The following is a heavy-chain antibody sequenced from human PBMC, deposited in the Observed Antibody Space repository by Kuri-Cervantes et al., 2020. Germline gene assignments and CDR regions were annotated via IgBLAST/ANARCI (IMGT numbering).Heavy chain of an antibody. Sequence: LCLTLAASGFTFSSYAMHWVRQAPGKGLEWVAVISDDGSNKYYADSVKGRFTISRDNSKNTLYLQMGRLRAEDMAVYYCARAGGLLWFGELGAFDIWGKGTMVTVSS. V-gene: IGHV3-30*14. J-gene: IGHJ3*02. CDR3: ARAGGLLWFGELGAFDI. CDR2: ISDDGSNK. CDR1: GFTFSSYA. D-gene: IGHD3-10*01.